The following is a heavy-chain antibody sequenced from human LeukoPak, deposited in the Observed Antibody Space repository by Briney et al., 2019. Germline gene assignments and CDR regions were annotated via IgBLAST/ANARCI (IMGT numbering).Heavy chain of an antibody. CDR1: GGSISSSSYY. V-gene: IGHV4-39*01. Sequence: SETLSLTCTVSGGSISSSSYYWGWIRQPPGKGLEWIGSIYYSGSTYYNPSLKSRVTISVDTSKNQFSLKLSSVTAEDTAVYYCARVKWSSAWSGYWGQGVLVTVSS. CDR2: IYYSGST. D-gene: IGHD6-19*01. J-gene: IGHJ4*02. CDR3: ARVKWSSAWSGY.